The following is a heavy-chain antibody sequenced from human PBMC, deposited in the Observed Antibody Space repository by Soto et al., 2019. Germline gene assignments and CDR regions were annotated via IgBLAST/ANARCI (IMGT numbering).Heavy chain of an antibody. CDR2: ISYDGSNK. CDR3: ARERTFTMVRGFDY. CDR1: GFTFSSYA. V-gene: IGHV3-30-3*01. J-gene: IGHJ4*02. Sequence: QVQLVESGGGVVQPGRSLRLSCAASGFTFSSYAMHWVRQAPGKGLAWVAVISYDGSNKYYPDSVTGRFTISRDNSTNTLYLQMNSLRAEETAVYYCARERTFTMVRGFDYWGQGTLVTVSS. D-gene: IGHD3-10*01.